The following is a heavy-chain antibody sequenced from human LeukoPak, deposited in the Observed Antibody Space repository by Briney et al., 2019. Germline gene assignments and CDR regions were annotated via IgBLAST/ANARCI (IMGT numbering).Heavy chain of an antibody. J-gene: IGHJ1*01. Sequence: GESLKISCQGSGFTSYWIGWVRQMPGTGLEWVGIIYPGDSDTRYSPSFQGQVTISADRSISTAYLQWSSLKASDTAMYYCTRLGSVAATGYFQDWGQGTLVTVSS. CDR1: GFTSYW. V-gene: IGHV5-51*01. D-gene: IGHD6-19*01. CDR2: IYPGDSDT. CDR3: TRLGSVAATGYFQD.